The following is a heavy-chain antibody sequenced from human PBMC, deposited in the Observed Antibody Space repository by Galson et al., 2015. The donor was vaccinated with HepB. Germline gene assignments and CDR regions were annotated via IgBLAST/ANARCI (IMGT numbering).Heavy chain of an antibody. CDR1: GFIFSTYS. CDR3: ARGSDY. CDR2: ISSSSSTM. J-gene: IGHJ4*02. V-gene: IGHV3-48*04. Sequence: SLRLSCAVSGFIFSTYSMNWVRQAPGKGLEWVSYISSSSSTMHYADSVKGRFTISRDNAKNSLYLQMNSLRAEDTAVYYCARGSDYWGQGTLVTVSS.